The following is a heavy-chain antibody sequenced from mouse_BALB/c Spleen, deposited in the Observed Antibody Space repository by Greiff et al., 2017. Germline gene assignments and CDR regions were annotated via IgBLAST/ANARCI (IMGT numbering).Heavy chain of an antibody. Sequence: QVQLKESGPGLVAPSQSLSITCTVSGFSLSRYSVHWVRQPPGKGLEWLGMIWGGGSTDYNSALKSRLSISKDNSKSQVFLKMNSLQTDDTAMYYCATPHYRYDWFAYWGQGTLVTVSA. CDR3: ATPHYRYDWFAY. D-gene: IGHD2-14*01. V-gene: IGHV2-6-4*01. CDR2: IWGGGST. J-gene: IGHJ3*01. CDR1: GFSLSRYS.